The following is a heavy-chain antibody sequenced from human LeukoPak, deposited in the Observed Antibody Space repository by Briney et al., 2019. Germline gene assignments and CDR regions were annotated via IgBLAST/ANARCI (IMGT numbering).Heavy chain of an antibody. CDR3: ARDVEMATILYYFDY. Sequence: GGSLRLSCAASGLTFSGYDMHWVRQAPGKGLEWVAVISYDGSNKYYADSVKGRFTISRDDSKNTLYLQMNSLRAEDTAVYYCARDVEMATILYYFDYWGQGTLVTVSS. J-gene: IGHJ4*02. CDR1: GLTFSGYD. V-gene: IGHV3-30-3*01. CDR2: ISYDGSNK. D-gene: IGHD5-24*01.